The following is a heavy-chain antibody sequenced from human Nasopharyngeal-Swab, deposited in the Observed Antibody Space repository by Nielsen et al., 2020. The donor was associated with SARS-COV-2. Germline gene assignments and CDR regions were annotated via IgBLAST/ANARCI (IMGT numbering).Heavy chain of an antibody. CDR1: GGSFSDSP. CDR2: INHRGGT. Sequence: GSLRLSCAVYGGSFSDSPWSWLRLLPGKGLEWIGEINHRGGTAYRSSLKSRVSISVDTSKNQFSLELRPVTAADTAVYFCARGPDQVHSFDSWDQGRLVTVSS. CDR3: ARGPDQVHSFDS. D-gene: IGHD2-2*01. V-gene: IGHV4-34*01. J-gene: IGHJ4*02.